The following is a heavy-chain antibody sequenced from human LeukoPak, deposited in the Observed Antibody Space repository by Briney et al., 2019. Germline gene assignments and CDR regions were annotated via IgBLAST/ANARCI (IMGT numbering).Heavy chain of an antibody. Sequence: SETLSLTCAVYGVSFSGYYWGWIRQPPGKGLEWIGYIYYSGSTNYNPSLKSRVTILVDTSKNQFSLKLSSVTAADTAVYYCARHDMDVAGAGLDYFDYWGQGTLVTVSS. CDR2: IYYSGST. V-gene: IGHV4-59*08. D-gene: IGHD1-26*01. J-gene: IGHJ4*02. CDR3: ARHDMDVAGAGLDYFDY. CDR1: GVSFSGYY.